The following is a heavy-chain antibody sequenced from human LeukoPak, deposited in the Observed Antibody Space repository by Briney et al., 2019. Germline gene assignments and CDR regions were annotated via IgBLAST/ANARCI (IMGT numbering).Heavy chain of an antibody. J-gene: IGHJ4*02. CDR1: GGSISSGGYY. D-gene: IGHD5-18*01. Sequence: SETLSLTCTVSGGSISSGGYYWSWIRQPPGKGLEWIGSIYYSGSTDYNPSLKSRVIISIDTSKNQFSLRLRSVTAADTAVYYCARENDRYGRIDYWGQGTQVTVSS. CDR3: ARENDRYGRIDY. CDR2: IYYSGST. V-gene: IGHV4-61*08.